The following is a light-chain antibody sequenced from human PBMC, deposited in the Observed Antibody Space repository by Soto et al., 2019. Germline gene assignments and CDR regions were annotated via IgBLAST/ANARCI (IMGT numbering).Light chain of an antibody. Sequence: EIVLTQSPGTLSLSPGERATLSCRASQSVSSGFLAWYQQKPGQAPSLLIYGASSRATGIPDRFSGSGSGTDLTLTISRLEPEDFAVYYCQQYDSSPVTFGQGTKVEIK. CDR3: QQYDSSPVT. J-gene: IGKJ1*01. V-gene: IGKV3-20*01. CDR2: GAS. CDR1: QSVSSGF.